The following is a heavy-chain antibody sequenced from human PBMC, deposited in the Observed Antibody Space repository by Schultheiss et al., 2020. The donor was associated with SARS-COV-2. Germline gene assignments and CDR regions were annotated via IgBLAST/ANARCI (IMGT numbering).Heavy chain of an antibody. D-gene: IGHD4-17*01. CDR2: IYYSGST. J-gene: IGHJ5*02. CDR3: AREMTRLTEWFDT. CDR1: GGSVSSGSYY. Sequence: SETLSLTCTVSGGSVSSGSYYWSWIRQPPGKGLEWIGYIYYSGSTNYNPSLKSRVTISVDTSKNQFSLKLSSVTAADTALYYCAREMTRLTEWFDTWGQGTLVTVSS. V-gene: IGHV4-61*01.